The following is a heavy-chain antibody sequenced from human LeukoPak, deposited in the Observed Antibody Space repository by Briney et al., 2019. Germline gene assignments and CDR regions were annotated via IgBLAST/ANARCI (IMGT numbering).Heavy chain of an antibody. CDR1: GYTFTGYY. D-gene: IGHD6-19*01. CDR2: INPNSGGT. CDR3: ARDDVAVAGTGNYYYYYGMDV. J-gene: IGHJ6*02. Sequence: ASVKVSCKASGYTFTGYYMHWVRQAPGQGLEWMGRINPNSGGTNYAQKFQGRVTMTRDTSISTAYMELSRLRSDDTAVYYCARDDVAVAGTGNYYYYYGMDVWGQGTTVTVSS. V-gene: IGHV1-2*06.